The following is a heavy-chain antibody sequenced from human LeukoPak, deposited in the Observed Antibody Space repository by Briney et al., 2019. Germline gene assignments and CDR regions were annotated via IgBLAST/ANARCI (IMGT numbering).Heavy chain of an antibody. Sequence: SQTLSLTCAVSGGSISSGGYSWSWIRQPPGKGLEWIGYIYHSGSTYYNPSLKSRVTISVDNSKNQFSLTLTSVTAADTAVYYCARVRREAGTAAMDVWGQGTTVTVSS. J-gene: IGHJ6*02. V-gene: IGHV4-30-2*01. CDR1: GGSISSGGYS. D-gene: IGHD2-21*02. CDR3: ARVRREAGTAAMDV. CDR2: IYHSGST.